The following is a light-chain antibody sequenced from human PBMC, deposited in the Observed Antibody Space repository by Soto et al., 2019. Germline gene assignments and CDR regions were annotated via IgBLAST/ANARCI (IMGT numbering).Light chain of an antibody. CDR1: SSDVGSYNL. CDR3: CSYAGSSTSRV. V-gene: IGLV2-23*02. Sequence: QSALTQPASVSGSPGQSITISCTGTSSDVGSYNLVSWYQQHPGKAPKLRIYEVTKRPSGVSNRFSGSKSGNTASLTISGLQAEDEADYYCCSYAGSSTSRVFGGGTKLTVL. J-gene: IGLJ2*01. CDR2: EVT.